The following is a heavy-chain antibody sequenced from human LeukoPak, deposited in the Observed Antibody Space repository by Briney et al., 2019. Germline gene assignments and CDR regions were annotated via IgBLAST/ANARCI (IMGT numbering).Heavy chain of an antibody. CDR1: GVSISSSNNF. Sequence: PSETLSLTCTVSGVSISSSNNFWGWIRQPPGKGLEWIGSMHYRGTTYYIPSLKSRVTISVDTSKNQFSLKLSSVTAADTAVYYCARHEEEDGYNAKTFDFRGQGTLVTVSS. V-gene: IGHV4-39*01. CDR2: MHYRGTT. CDR3: ARHEEEDGYNAKTFDF. D-gene: IGHD5-24*01. J-gene: IGHJ4*02.